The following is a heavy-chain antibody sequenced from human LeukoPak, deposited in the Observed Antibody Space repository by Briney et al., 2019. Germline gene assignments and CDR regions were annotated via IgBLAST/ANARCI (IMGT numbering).Heavy chain of an antibody. J-gene: IGHJ6*02. CDR1: GFTFSSYD. Sequence: GGSLRLPCAASGFTFSSYDMHWVRQATGKGLEWVSAIGTAGDTYYPGSVKGRFTISRENAKNSLYLQMNSLRAGDTAVYYCARSKRITFGGVIVNGMDVWGQGTTVTVSS. CDR3: ARSKRITFGGVIVNGMDV. V-gene: IGHV3-13*04. D-gene: IGHD3-16*02. CDR2: IGTAGDT.